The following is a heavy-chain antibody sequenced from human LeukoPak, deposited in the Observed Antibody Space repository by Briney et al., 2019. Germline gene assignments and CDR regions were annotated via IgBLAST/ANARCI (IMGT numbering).Heavy chain of an antibody. J-gene: IGHJ6*02. V-gene: IGHV1-3*01. CDR1: GYTFTSYG. CDR2: INAGNGNT. D-gene: IGHD2-2*01. CDR3: ARVGLGYCSSTSCYRTLYYYYYGMDV. Sequence: ASVKVSCKASGYTFTSYGISWVRQAPGQGLEWMGWINAGNGNTKYSQKFQGRVTITRDTSASTAYMELSSLRSEDTAVYYCARVGLGYCSSTSCYRTLYYYYYGMDVWGQGTTVTVSS.